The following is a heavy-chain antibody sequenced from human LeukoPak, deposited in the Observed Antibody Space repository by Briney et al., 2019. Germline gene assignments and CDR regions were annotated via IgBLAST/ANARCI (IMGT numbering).Heavy chain of an antibody. V-gene: IGHV3-11*01. CDR2: ISTTGNTI. J-gene: IGHJ4*02. D-gene: IGHD1-26*01. CDR1: GFTFSDYY. Sequence: GPLRLSCAASGFTFSDYYMSWIRQAPGKGLEWVSYISTTGNTIYYADSVKGRFTISRDNAKNSLYLQMNSLRAEDTAVYYCARVSSTAFDHWGQGTLVTVSS. CDR3: ARVSSTAFDH.